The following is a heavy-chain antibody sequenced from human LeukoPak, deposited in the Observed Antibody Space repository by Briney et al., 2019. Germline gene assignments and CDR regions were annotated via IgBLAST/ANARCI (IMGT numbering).Heavy chain of an antibody. CDR3: ARAERTVSGLDV. V-gene: IGHV1-2*02. J-gene: IGHJ6*02. Sequence: GASVKVSCKASGYTLTAYYIHWVQQAPGQGLEWMGWMNPHSGGTNYAQKFRARVSMTTDTTINTAYLELTGLTSDDTALYYCARAERTVSGLDVWGQGTTVTVSS. D-gene: IGHD2-2*01. CDR2: MNPHSGGT. CDR1: GYTLTAYY.